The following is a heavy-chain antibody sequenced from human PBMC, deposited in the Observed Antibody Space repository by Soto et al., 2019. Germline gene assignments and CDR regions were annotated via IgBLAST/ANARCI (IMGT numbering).Heavy chain of an antibody. D-gene: IGHD4-17*01. V-gene: IGHV3-74*01. CDR2: INSAGSST. CDR3: ALSHTVTTDY. CDR1: GLTFSSYW. Sequence: EVQLVESGGGLVQPGGSLRLSCAASGLTFSSYWMHWVRQAPGKGLVWVSRINSAGSSTSYADSVKGRFTISRDNAKNTLYLQMNTLRAEDTAVYYCALSHTVTTDYWGQGTLVTVSS. J-gene: IGHJ4*02.